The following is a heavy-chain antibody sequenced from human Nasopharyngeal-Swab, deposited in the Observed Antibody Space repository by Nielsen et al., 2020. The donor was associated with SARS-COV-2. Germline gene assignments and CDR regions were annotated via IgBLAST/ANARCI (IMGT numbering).Heavy chain of an antibody. J-gene: IGHJ4*02. D-gene: IGHD6-13*01. CDR2: ISIGGRAT. Sequence: GESLKISCAASGITFSASAMNWVRQAPGKGLQWIAHISIGGRATAYADSVKGRFTISRDNSKNTLYLQMNSLRAEDTAVYYCAKDRYSWVAAAAPGVYFDYWGQGTLVTVSS. CDR1: GITFSASA. V-gene: IGHV3-23*01. CDR3: AKDRYSWVAAAAPGVYFDY.